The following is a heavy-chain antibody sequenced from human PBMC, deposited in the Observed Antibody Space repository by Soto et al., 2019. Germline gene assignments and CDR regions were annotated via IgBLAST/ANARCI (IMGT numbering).Heavy chain of an antibody. CDR3: ARGGGSCYSCNWFDP. J-gene: IGHJ5*02. Sequence: GGSLRLSCAASGFTFSSYAMHWVRQAPGKGLEWVAVISYDGSNKYYADSVKGRFTISRDNSKNTLYLQMNSLRAEDTAVYYCARGGGSCYSCNWFDPWGQGTLVTVSS. CDR2: ISYDGSNK. D-gene: IGHD2-15*01. V-gene: IGHV3-30-3*01. CDR1: GFTFSSYA.